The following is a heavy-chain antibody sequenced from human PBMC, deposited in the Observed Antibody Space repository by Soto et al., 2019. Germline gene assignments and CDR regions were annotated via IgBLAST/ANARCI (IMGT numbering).Heavy chain of an antibody. CDR1: GFTFSSYA. D-gene: IGHD2-21*02. Sequence: QVQLVESGGGVVQPGRSLRLSCAASGFTFSSYAMHWVRQAPGKGLEWVAVISYDGSNKYYADSVKGRFTISRDNSKNTLYLQMNSLRAEDTAVYYCARGRMRKVTSFDYWGQGTLFTVSS. CDR2: ISYDGSNK. V-gene: IGHV3-30-3*01. J-gene: IGHJ4*02. CDR3: ARGRMRKVTSFDY.